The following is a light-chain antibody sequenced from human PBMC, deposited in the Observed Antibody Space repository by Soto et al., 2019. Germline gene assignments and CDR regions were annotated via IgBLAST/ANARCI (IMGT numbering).Light chain of an antibody. CDR3: GSYAGTDIHYV. CDR1: SSDIGGFYY. J-gene: IGLJ1*01. V-gene: IGLV2-14*01. CDR2: QVS. Sequence: QSALTQPASVSGSPGQSITISCTGTSSDIGGFYYVSWYQHHPGKDPKLMIYQVSNRPSGVSNRFSGSKSGNTASLTVSGLQADDEADYYCGSYAGTDIHYVFGTGTKLTVL.